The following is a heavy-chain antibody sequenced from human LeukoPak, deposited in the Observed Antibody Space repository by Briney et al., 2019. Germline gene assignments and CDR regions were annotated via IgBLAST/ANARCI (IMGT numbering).Heavy chain of an antibody. D-gene: IGHD3-3*01. CDR1: GGSISSSSYY. V-gene: IGHV4-39*01. J-gene: IGHJ3*02. CDR3: ARCPLYDFWSGYPALAFDI. Sequence: SETLSLTCTVSGGSISSSSYYWGWIRQPPGKGLEWIGSIYYSGSTYYNPSLKSRVTISVDTSKNRFSLKLSSVTAADTAVYYCARCPLYDFWSGYPALAFDIWGQGTMVTVSS. CDR2: IYYSGST.